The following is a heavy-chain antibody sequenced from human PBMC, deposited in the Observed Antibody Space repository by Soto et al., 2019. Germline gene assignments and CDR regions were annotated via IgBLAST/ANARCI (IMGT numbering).Heavy chain of an antibody. CDR1: ITSMSGFF. D-gene: IGHD1-1*01. V-gene: IGHV4-59*01. Sequence: SETLSLTCSLSITSMSGFFWTWIRQPPGKGLEWLAFISSAGTPTYNPSLASRITIAVDTSKKQVSLRMTSVSAADTAIYYCASVRPSGERCFDYWGQGTLVTVSS. CDR2: ISSAGTP. J-gene: IGHJ4*02. CDR3: ASVRPSGERCFDY.